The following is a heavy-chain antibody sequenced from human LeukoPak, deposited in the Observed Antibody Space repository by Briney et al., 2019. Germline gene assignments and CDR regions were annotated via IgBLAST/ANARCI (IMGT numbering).Heavy chain of an antibody. J-gene: IGHJ3*01. D-gene: IGHD6-19*01. Sequence: ASVKVSCKASGYTFTSYDINWVRQATGQGLEWMGWMNPNSGNTGYAQKFQGRVTITRNTSISTAYMELSSLRSEDTAVCYCARGHSGWLYDVFDLWGQGTMVTVSS. CDR2: MNPNSGNT. CDR3: ARGHSGWLYDVFDL. CDR1: GYTFTSYD. V-gene: IGHV1-8*03.